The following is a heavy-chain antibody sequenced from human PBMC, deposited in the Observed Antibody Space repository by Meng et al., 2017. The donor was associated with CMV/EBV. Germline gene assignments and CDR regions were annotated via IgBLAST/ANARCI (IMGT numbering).Heavy chain of an antibody. CDR2: IYYSGST. CDR3: ARDPLSYYGMDV. V-gene: IGHV4-61*01. J-gene: IGHJ6*02. Sequence: SETLSLTCTVSGGSVSSGSYYWSWIRQPPGKGLEWIGYIYYSGSTNYNPSLKSRVTISVDTSKNQFSLKLGSVTAADTAVYYCARDPLSYYGMDVWGQGTTVTVSS. CDR1: GGSVSSGSYY.